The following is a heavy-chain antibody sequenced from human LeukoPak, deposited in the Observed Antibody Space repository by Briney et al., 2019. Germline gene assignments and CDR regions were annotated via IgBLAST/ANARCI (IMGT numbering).Heavy chain of an antibody. D-gene: IGHD2-8*01. Sequence: SETLSLTCAVSGYSISSSNWWGWIRQPPGKGLEWIGYIYYSGSTNYNPSLKSRVTISVDTSKNQFSLKLSSVTAADTAVYYCARRVGVYSRGPFDYWGQGTLVTVSS. V-gene: IGHV4-28*01. J-gene: IGHJ4*02. CDR3: ARRVGVYSRGPFDY. CDR1: GYSISSSNW. CDR2: IYYSGST.